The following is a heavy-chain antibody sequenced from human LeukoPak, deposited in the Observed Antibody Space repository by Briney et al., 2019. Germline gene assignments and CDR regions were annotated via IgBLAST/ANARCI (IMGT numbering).Heavy chain of an antibody. CDR2: INHSGST. V-gene: IGHV4-34*01. CDR1: GGSFSGYY. J-gene: IGHJ6*03. D-gene: IGHD1-1*01. CDR3: ARAVSWSYYYYYMDV. Sequence: SETLSLTCAVYGGSFSGYYWSWIRQPPGKGLEWIGEINHSGSTNYNPSLKSRVTISVDTSKNQFSLKLSSVTAADTAVYYCARAVSWSYYYYYMDVWGKGTTVTVSS.